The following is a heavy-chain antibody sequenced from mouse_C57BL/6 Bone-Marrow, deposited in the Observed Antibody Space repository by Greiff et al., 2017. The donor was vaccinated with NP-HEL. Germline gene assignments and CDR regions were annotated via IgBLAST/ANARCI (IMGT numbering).Heavy chain of an antibody. V-gene: IGHV1-19*01. CDR1: GYTFTDYY. Sequence: EVQLQESGPVLVKPGASVKMSCKASGYTFTDYYMNWVKQSHGKSLEWIGVINPYNGGTSYNQKFKGKATLTVDKSSSTAYMELNSLTSEDSAVYYCASLPVYFDYWGQGTTLTVSS. CDR3: ASLPVYFDY. CDR2: INPYNGGT. J-gene: IGHJ2*01.